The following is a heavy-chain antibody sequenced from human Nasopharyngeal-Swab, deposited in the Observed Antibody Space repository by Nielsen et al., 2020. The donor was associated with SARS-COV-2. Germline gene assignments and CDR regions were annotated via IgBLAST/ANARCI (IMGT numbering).Heavy chain of an antibody. J-gene: IGHJ6*04. CDR3: ARGRGRYCSGGSCYLDV. V-gene: IGHV4-34*01. D-gene: IGHD2-15*01. CDR2: IHYSGST. CDR1: GGSFSGYY. Sequence: SETLSLTCAVYGGSFSGYYWSWIRQPPGKGLEWIASIHYSGSTKYNPSLKSRVTISVDTSKNQFSLKLSSVTAADTAVYYCARGRGRYCSGGSCYLDVWGKGTTVTVSS.